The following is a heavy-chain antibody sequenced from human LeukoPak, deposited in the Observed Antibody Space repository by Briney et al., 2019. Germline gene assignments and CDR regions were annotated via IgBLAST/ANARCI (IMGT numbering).Heavy chain of an antibody. V-gene: IGHV3-30-3*01. CDR1: GFTFSSNA. J-gene: IGHJ4*02. D-gene: IGHD1-1*01. CDR3: AKEGTGIHFDY. CDR2: ISYDGGNT. Sequence: GRSLRLSCAASGFTFSSNAINWVRQAPGKGLEWVAEISYDGGNTYYADSVKGRFTISRDNSKNTLYLQMNSLRAEYTAVYYCAKEGTGIHFDYWGQGTLVTVSS.